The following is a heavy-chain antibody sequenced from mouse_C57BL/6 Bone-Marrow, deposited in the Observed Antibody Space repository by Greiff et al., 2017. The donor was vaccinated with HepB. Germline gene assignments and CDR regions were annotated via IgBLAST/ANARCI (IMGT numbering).Heavy chain of an antibody. J-gene: IGHJ2*01. CDR3: ARGGYTRGY. Sequence: EVQRVESGPGLVKPSQSLSLTCSVTGYSITSGYYWNWIRQFPGNKLEWMGYISYDGSNNYNPSLKNRISITRDTSKNQFFLKLNSVTTEDTATYYCARGGYTRGYWGQGTTLTVSS. V-gene: IGHV3-6*01. CDR2: ISYDGSN. D-gene: IGHD2-14*01. CDR1: GYSITSGYY.